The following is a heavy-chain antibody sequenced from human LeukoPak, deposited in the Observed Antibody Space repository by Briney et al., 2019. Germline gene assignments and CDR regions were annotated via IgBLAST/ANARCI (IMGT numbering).Heavy chain of an antibody. D-gene: IGHD5-18*01. Sequence: ETLSLTCAVYGGSFSGYYWSWVRQAPGKGLEWVSGISHSADDIYYADSVKGRFVISRDNSKNTLYLQMSSLRAKDTAVYYCGQIHLWPLPLNWGQGTLVTVSS. CDR2: ISHSADDI. V-gene: IGHV3-23*01. J-gene: IGHJ4*02. CDR3: GQIHLWPLPLN. CDR1: GGSFSGYY.